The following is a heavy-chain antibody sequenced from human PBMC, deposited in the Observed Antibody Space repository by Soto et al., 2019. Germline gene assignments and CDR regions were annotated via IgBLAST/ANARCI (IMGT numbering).Heavy chain of an antibody. CDR3: AKDIDDFLLGYMDV. Sequence: PGGSLRLSCAASGFTFDDYAMHWVRQAPGKGLEWVSGISWNSGSIGYADSVKGRFTISRDNAKNSLYLQMNSLRAEDTALYYCAKDIDDFLLGYMDVWGKGTTVTVSS. J-gene: IGHJ6*03. V-gene: IGHV3-9*01. D-gene: IGHD3-3*01. CDR1: GFTFDDYA. CDR2: ISWNSGSI.